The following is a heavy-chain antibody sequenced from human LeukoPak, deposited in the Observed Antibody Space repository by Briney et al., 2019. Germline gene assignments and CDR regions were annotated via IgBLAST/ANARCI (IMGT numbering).Heavy chain of an antibody. CDR3: AKTDDSSGYYDPYFDY. Sequence: GGSLRLSCAASGVTFSSYGMHWVRQAPGKGLEWVAVISYDGSNKYYADSVRGRFTISRDNSKNTLYLQMNSLRAEDTAVYYCAKTDDSSGYYDPYFDYWGQGTLVTVSS. V-gene: IGHV3-30*18. CDR1: GVTFSSYG. J-gene: IGHJ4*02. CDR2: ISYDGSNK. D-gene: IGHD3-22*01.